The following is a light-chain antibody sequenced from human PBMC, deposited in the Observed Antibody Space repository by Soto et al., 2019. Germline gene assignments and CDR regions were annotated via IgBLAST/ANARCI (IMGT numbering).Light chain of an antibody. Sequence: EIVMTQSPATLSVSPGERATLSCGASQSVSSSYLAWYQQKPGQAPRLLIYAASSRATGIPDRFSGSGSGTDFTLTISKVEPEDFAVYYCQQYGTPRSVTFGQGTRLEIK. V-gene: IGKV3-20*01. J-gene: IGKJ5*01. CDR2: AAS. CDR3: QQYGTPRSVT. CDR1: QSVSSSY.